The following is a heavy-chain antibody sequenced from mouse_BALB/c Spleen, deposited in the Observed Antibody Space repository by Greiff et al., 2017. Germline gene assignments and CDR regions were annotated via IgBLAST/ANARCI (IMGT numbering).Heavy chain of an antibody. CDR3: AKNCLGCGDAMDY. Sequence: QVQLQQSGPSLVQPSQSLSITCTVSGFSLTSYGVHWVRQSPGKGLEWLGVIWRGGSTDYNAAFMSRLSITKDNSKSQVFFKMNSLQADDTAIYYCAKNCLGCGDAMDYWGQGTSVTVSS. J-gene: IGHJ4*01. CDR1: GFSLTSYG. V-gene: IGHV2-5-1*01. CDR2: IWRGGST.